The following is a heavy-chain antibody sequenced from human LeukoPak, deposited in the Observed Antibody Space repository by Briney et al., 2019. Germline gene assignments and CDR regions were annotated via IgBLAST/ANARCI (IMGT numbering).Heavy chain of an antibody. CDR1: GGSFSGYY. CDR2: INHSGST. V-gene: IGHV4-34*01. CDR3: ARITYQDIVVVPAAIAPYYYYYYMDV. Sequence: SETLSLTCAVYGGSFSGYYWSWIRQPPGKGLEWIGEINHSGSTNYNTSLKSRVTISVDTSKNQFSLKLSSVTAADTAVYYCARITYQDIVVVPAAIAPYYYYYYMDVWGKGTTVTVSS. J-gene: IGHJ6*03. D-gene: IGHD2-2*02.